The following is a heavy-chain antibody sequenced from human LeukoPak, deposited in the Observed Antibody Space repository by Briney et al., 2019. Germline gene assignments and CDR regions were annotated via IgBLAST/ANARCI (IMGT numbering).Heavy chain of an antibody. CDR2: IIPIFGTA. D-gene: IGHD4-23*01. CDR1: GYTFTSYG. Sequence: ASVKVSCKASGYTFTSYGISWVRQAPGQGLEWMGGIIPIFGTANYAQKFQGRVTITADESTSTAYMELSSLRSEDTAVYYCARVPNGLPDYGGNTSDIWGQGTTVTVSS. J-gene: IGHJ3*02. V-gene: IGHV1-69*13. CDR3: ARVPNGLPDYGGNTSDI.